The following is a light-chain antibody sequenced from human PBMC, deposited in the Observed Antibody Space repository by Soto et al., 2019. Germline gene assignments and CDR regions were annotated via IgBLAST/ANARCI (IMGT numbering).Light chain of an antibody. V-gene: IGLV1-44*01. CDR2: NNN. CDR3: ATWDDGLDGYV. CDR1: SSNIGSNT. Sequence: QDVRTEPPSASGSPGQRVTISCSGSSSNIGSNTVNWYQQLPGTAPKLLIYNNNQRPSGVPDRFSGSKSGTSASLAISGLQSEDEADYYCATWDDGLDGYVFGTGTKVTVL. J-gene: IGLJ1*01.